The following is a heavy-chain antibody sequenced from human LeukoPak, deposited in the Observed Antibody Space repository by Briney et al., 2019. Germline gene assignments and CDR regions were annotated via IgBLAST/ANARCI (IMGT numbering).Heavy chain of an antibody. Sequence: SETLSLTCTVSGGSISKYYWNWIRQSPGKGLEWIGFIYYSGSTNYNPSLKSRVTMSVDASKSQFSLNLSSVTAADTAFYYRARSSGSYYSRIDYWDQGTLVTVSS. V-gene: IGHV4-59*01. CDR1: GGSISKYY. CDR3: ARSSGSYYSRIDY. J-gene: IGHJ4*02. D-gene: IGHD1-26*01. CDR2: IYYSGST.